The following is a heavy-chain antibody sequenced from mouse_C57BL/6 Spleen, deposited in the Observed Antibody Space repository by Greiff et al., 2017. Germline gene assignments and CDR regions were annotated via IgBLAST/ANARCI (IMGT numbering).Heavy chain of an antibody. J-gene: IGHJ2*01. CDR1: GFTFSNYW. Sequence: EVMLVESGGGLVQPGGSMKLSCVASGFTFSNYWMNWVRQSPEKGLEWVAQIRLKSDNYATHYAESVKWRFTISRDDSKSSVYLQMNNLRAEDTGIYYCTGRGYYAYYFDYWGQGTTLTVSS. CDR3: TGRGYYAYYFDY. CDR2: IRLKSDNYAT. V-gene: IGHV6-3*01. D-gene: IGHD2-3*01.